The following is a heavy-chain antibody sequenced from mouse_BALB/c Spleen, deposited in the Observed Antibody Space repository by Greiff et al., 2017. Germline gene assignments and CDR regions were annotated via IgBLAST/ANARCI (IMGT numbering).Heavy chain of an antibody. CDR1: GYTFTSYW. CDR3: ASTNWFAY. D-gene: IGHD1-1*01. CDR2: IYPGDGDT. V-gene: IGHV1-87*01. J-gene: IGHJ3*01. Sequence: VKLQQSGAELARPGASVKLSCKASGYTFTSYWMQWVKQRPGQGLEWIGAIYPGDGDTRYTQKFKGKATLTADKSSSTAYMQLSSLASEDSAVYYCASTNWFAYWGQGTLVTVSA.